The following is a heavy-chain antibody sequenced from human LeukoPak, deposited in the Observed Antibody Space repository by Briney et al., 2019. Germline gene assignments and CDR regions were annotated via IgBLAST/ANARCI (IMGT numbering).Heavy chain of an antibody. V-gene: IGHV4-38-2*01. CDR1: GYSISSGYY. D-gene: IGHD3-22*01. J-gene: IGHJ3*02. Sequence: SETLSLTCAVSGYSISSGYYWGWIRQPPGKGLEWIGSIYHSGSTYYNPPLKSRVTISVDTSKNQFSLKLSSVTAADTAVYYCARSHMIVVVPGAFDIWGQGTMVTVSS. CDR2: IYHSGST. CDR3: ARSHMIVVVPGAFDI.